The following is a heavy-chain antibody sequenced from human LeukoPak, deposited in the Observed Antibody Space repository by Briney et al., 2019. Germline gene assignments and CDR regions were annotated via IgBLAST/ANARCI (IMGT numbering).Heavy chain of an antibody. Sequence: NPSETLSLTCTVSAGSISSDNYYWVWIRQRPGKGLEWIGSIYDSGNTYYNPNLRSRLTISVDTSKNQLSLKLRSVTAADTAVYYCARDARYSSSGRFWFDPWGQGTLVTVSS. V-gene: IGHV4-39*07. CDR3: ARDARYSSSGRFWFDP. D-gene: IGHD6-6*01. CDR2: IYDSGNT. CDR1: AGSISSDNYY. J-gene: IGHJ5*02.